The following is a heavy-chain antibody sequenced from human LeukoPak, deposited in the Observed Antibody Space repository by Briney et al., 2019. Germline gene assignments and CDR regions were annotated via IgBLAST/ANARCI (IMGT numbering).Heavy chain of an antibody. CDR1: GYTPTELS. CDR2: FDPEDGET. Sequence: ASAKVSCKVSGYTPTELSMHWVRQAPGKGLEWMGGFDPEDGETIYAQKFQGGVTMTEDTSTDTAYMELNSLRAEDTAVYYCARALYGDYSYYFDYWGQGTLVTVSS. CDR3: ARALYGDYSYYFDY. J-gene: IGHJ4*02. V-gene: IGHV1-24*01. D-gene: IGHD4-17*01.